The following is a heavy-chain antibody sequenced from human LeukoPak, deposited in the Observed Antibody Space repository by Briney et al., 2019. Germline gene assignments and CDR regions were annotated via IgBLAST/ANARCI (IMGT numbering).Heavy chain of an antibody. CDR1: GFTFSSYS. CDR3: ARDQFYPYGDLDY. D-gene: IGHD4-17*01. V-gene: IGHV3-33*08. Sequence: GGSLRLSCAASGFTFSSYSMNWVRQAPGKGLEWVAVIWYDGSNKYYADSVKGRFTISRDNSKNTLYLQMNSLRAEDTAVYYCARDQFYPYGDLDYWGQGTLVTVSS. J-gene: IGHJ4*02. CDR2: IWYDGSNK.